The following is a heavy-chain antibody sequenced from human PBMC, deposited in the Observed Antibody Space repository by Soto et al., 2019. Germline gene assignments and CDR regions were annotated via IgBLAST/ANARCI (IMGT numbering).Heavy chain of an antibody. CDR2: ISYDGSNK. CDR3: ARDWGYCSGGSCYSELYYYYGMDV. D-gene: IGHD2-15*01. Sequence: QVQLVESGGGVVQPGRSLRLSCAASGFTFSSYAMHWVRRAPGKGLEWVAVISYDGSNKYYADSVKGRFTISRDNSKNTLYLQMNSLRAEDTAVYYCARDWGYCSGGSCYSELYYYYGMDVWGQGTTVTVSS. CDR1: GFTFSSYA. J-gene: IGHJ6*02. V-gene: IGHV3-30-3*01.